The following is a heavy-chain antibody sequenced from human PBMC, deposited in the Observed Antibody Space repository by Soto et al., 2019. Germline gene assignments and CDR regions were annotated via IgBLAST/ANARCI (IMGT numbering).Heavy chain of an antibody. CDR2: INHSGST. J-gene: IGHJ6*03. CDR1: GGSFSGYY. CDR3: ASGNFEYSSSHYYYYMDV. Sequence: SETLSLTCAVYGGSFSGYYWSWIRQPPGKGLEWIGEINHSGSTNYNPSLKSRVTISVDTSKNQFSLKLSSVTAADTAVYYCASGNFEYSSSHYYYYMDVWGKGTTVTVSS. V-gene: IGHV4-34*01. D-gene: IGHD6-6*01.